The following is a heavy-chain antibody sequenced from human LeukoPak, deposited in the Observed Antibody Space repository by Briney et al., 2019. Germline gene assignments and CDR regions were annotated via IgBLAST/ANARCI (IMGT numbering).Heavy chain of an antibody. D-gene: IGHD3-22*01. J-gene: IGHJ4*02. Sequence: SETLSLTCAVYGGSFSGYYWSWIRQPPGKGLEWIGEINHSGSTNYNPSLKSRVTISVDTSKNQFSLKLSSVTAADTAVYYCARGDSSGYYGESYWGQGTLVTVSS. CDR1: GGSFSGYY. V-gene: IGHV4-34*01. CDR3: ARGDSSGYYGESY. CDR2: INHSGST.